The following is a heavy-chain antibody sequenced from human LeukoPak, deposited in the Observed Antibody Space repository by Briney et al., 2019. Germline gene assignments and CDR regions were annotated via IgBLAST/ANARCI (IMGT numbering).Heavy chain of an antibody. CDR2: IRSKAYGGTT. V-gene: IGHV3-49*03. CDR1: GFTFGDYA. CDR3: TRGGWFGELGDFDY. D-gene: IGHD3-10*01. Sequence: PGGSLRLSCTASGFTFGDYAMSWFRQAPGKGLEWVSFIRSKAYGGTTEYAASVKGRFTISRDDSKSIAYLQMNSLKTEDTAVYYCTRGGWFGELGDFDYWGQGTLVTVSS. J-gene: IGHJ4*02.